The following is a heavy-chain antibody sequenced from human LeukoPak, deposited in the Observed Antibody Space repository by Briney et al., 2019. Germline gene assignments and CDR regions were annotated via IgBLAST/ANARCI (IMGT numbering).Heavy chain of an antibody. V-gene: IGHV3-64*02. CDR2: ITGDGGST. D-gene: IGHD3-16*01. J-gene: IGHJ4*02. CDR3: ARSLGGYADS. Sequence: GGTLRLPCAASGFTFSHYGMYWVRQAPGKELEYVSAITGDGGSTYYADSVKGRFIISRDNPKNTVYLQMGSLRAEDMAVYYCARSLGGYADSWGQGTLVTVSS. CDR1: GFTFSHYG.